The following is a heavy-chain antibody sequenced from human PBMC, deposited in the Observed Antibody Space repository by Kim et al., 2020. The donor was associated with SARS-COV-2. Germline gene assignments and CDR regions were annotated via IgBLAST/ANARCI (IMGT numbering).Heavy chain of an antibody. CDR1: GFTFSSYG. D-gene: IGHD5-12*01. V-gene: IGHV3-30*18. CDR2: ISYDGSNK. J-gene: IGHJ4*02. CDR3: AKQGGWLRVGVDYFDY. Sequence: GGSLRLSCAASGFTFSSYGMHWVRQAPGKGLEWVAVISYDGSNKYYADSVKGRFTISRDNSKNTLYLQMNSLRAEDTAVYYCAKQGGWLRVGVDYFDYWGQGTLVTVSS.